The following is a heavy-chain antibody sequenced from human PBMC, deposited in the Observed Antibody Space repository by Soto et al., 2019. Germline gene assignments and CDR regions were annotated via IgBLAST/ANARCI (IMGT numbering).Heavy chain of an antibody. CDR2: INPNSGGT. CDR1: GYTFTGYY. Sequence: QVQLVQSGAEVKKPGASVKVSCKASGYTFTGYYMHWVRQAPGQGLEWMGWINPNSGGTNYAQKLQGWVTMTRDTSISTAYMELSRLRSDDTAVYYWARGPDTLYNWFDPWGQGTLVTVSS. V-gene: IGHV1-2*04. CDR3: ARGPDTLYNWFDP. D-gene: IGHD2-2*02. J-gene: IGHJ5*02.